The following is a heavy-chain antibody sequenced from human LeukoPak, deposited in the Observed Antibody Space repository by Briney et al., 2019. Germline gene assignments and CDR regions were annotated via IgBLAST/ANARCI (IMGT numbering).Heavy chain of an antibody. D-gene: IGHD3/OR15-3a*01. V-gene: IGHV4-39*05. CDR1: GGSISSCDSY. Sequence: PSETPSLSCSVSGGSISSCDSYWVWIRQPPGKGVEWIGSIYYSGSTYYNPSLKSRVTISVDTSKNQFSLKLSAVTAADTAVYYCAVQRIMISGGVNWFDTWGQGTLVIVSS. J-gene: IGHJ5*02. CDR2: IYYSGST. CDR3: AVQRIMISGGVNWFDT.